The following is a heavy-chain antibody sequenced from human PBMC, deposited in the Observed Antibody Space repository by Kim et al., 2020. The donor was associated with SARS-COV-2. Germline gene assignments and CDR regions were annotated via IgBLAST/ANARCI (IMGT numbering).Heavy chain of an antibody. CDR2: IYSGGST. CDR3: ARSPPPFMATIVRGTRRGDY. CDR1: GFIVSSNY. Sequence: GGSLRLSCAASGFIVSSNYMSWVRQAPGKGLEWVSVIYSGGSTYYADSVKGRFTISRDNSKNTLYLQMNSLRAEDTAVYYCARSPPPFMATIVRGTRRGDYWGQGTLVTVSS. V-gene: IGHV3-66*02. D-gene: IGHD3-10*01. J-gene: IGHJ4*02.